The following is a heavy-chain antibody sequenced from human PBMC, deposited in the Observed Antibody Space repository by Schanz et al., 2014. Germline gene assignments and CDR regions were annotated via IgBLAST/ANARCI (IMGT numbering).Heavy chain of an antibody. CDR2: LSSDSRHV. Sequence: EVQLVESGGGLIQPGGSLRLSCAASGFIFSSYNMNWVRQSPGKGLEWVSFLSSDSRHVYYVESAKGRFTISRDNAKNSLYLQMDRLRGDDTAVYYCARDGIAATTDFEYWGQGVLVTVSS. CDR1: GFIFSSYN. V-gene: IGHV3-21*06. D-gene: IGHD1-1*01. J-gene: IGHJ4*02. CDR3: ARDGIAATTDFEY.